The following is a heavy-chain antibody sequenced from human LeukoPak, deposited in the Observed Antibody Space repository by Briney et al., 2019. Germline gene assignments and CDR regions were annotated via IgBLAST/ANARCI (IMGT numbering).Heavy chain of an antibody. Sequence: PSETLSLTGTVSGGSISTYYWSWIRQPAGKGLEWLGRIYTSGSTNYNPSLKSRVTMSVHTSKNQFSLKLSSVTAADTAVYFCARGTVPNAFDIWGQGTMVTVS. CDR2: IYTSGST. CDR3: ARGTVPNAFDI. CDR1: GGSISTYY. J-gene: IGHJ3*02. D-gene: IGHD1/OR15-1a*01. V-gene: IGHV4-4*07.